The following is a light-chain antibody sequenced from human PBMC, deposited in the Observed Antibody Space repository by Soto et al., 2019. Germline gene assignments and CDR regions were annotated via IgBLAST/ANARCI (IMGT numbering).Light chain of an antibody. J-gene: IGKJ1*01. V-gene: IGKV3-11*01. CDR3: QQRSNWPRT. Sequence: EIVLTQSPGTLSLSPGERATLSCRASQSVSSYLAWYQQKPGQAPRLLIYDASNRATGIPARFSGSGSGTDFTLTISSLEPEDFAVYYCQQRSNWPRTFGQGTKADNK. CDR1: QSVSSY. CDR2: DAS.